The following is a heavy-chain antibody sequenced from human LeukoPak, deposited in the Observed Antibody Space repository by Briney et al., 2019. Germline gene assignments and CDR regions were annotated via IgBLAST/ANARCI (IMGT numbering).Heavy chain of an antibody. CDR1: GFTFRSHG. D-gene: IGHD3-22*01. J-gene: IGHJ4*02. V-gene: IGHV3-23*01. Sequence: GGSLRLSCAASGFTFRSHGMSWVRQAPGKGLEWVSTISGSGGITDYADSVKGRFTISRDNSKNTLYLQMNSLGAEDTAVYYCARGGAPDSSGLYYFDYWGQGTLVTVSS. CDR3: ARGGAPDSSGLYYFDY. CDR2: ISGSGGIT.